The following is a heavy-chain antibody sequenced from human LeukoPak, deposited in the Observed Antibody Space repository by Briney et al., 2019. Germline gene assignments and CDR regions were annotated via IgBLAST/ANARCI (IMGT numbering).Heavy chain of an antibody. CDR3: AKAINFDWLPNDY. J-gene: IGHJ4*02. V-gene: IGHV3-23*01. CDR2: ISGSGGST. Sequence: GGSLRLSCAASGFTFSSYVMTWVRQAPGKGLEWVSGISGSGGSTYYADSVKGRFTISRDNSKNTLYLQMNSLRAEDTAVYYCAKAINFDWLPNDYWGQGTLVSVSS. CDR1: GFTFSSYV. D-gene: IGHD3-9*01.